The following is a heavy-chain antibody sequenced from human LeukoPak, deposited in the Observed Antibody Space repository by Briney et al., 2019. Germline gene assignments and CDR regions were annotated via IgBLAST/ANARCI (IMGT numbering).Heavy chain of an antibody. V-gene: IGHV3-30*18. CDR3: AKDGPYYFDY. CDR1: GFTFSNYG. CDR2: ISHGGTKR. J-gene: IGHJ4*02. Sequence: GGSLRLSCAVSGFTFSNYGMHWVRQAPGKGLEWVALISHGGTKRYYPDSVKGRFTVSRDNSKYTLFLELNSLRIEDTAVYYCAKDGPYYFDYWGQGTLVTVSS.